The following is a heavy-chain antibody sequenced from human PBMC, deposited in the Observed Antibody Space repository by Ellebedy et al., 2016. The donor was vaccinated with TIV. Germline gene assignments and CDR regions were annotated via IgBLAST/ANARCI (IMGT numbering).Heavy chain of an antibody. Sequence: GESLKISCAASGFTVSSNYMSWVRQAPGKGLEWVSVIYSGGSTYYADSVKGRFTISRDNSKNTLYLQMNSLRAEDTAVYYGSRDEGGYYDSSGYQSRGWYYYGMDVWGQGTTVTVSS. CDR1: GFTVSSNY. CDR3: SRDEGGYYDSSGYQSRGWYYYGMDV. D-gene: IGHD3-22*01. V-gene: IGHV3-66*01. CDR2: IYSGGST. J-gene: IGHJ6*02.